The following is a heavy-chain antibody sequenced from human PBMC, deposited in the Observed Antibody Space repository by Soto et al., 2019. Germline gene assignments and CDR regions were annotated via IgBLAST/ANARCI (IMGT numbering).Heavy chain of an antibody. J-gene: IGHJ4*02. D-gene: IGHD3-22*01. CDR1: GFPFSSYA. V-gene: IGHV3-30-3*01. CDR3: ARDRDSSGYYYVSPYFDY. CDR2: ISYDGSNK. Sequence: GGSLRLSCAASGFPFSSYAMHWVRQAPGKGLEWVAVISYDGSNKYYADSVKGRFTISRDNSKNTLYLQMNSLRAEDTAVYYCARDRDSSGYYYVSPYFDYWGQGTLVTVSS.